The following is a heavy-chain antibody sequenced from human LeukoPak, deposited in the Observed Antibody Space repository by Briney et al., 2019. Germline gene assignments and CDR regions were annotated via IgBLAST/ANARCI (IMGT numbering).Heavy chain of an antibody. Sequence: GGSLRLSCAASGFTFTSYAKHWVRQAPGKGLEGVAVISFAGDIYYYADSEKGIFTIPRDNSRSTMYLHLNSLRPEDTAVYYCARDLASCAGDCYSDGFDYWGQGALVTVSS. CDR2: ISFAGDIY. J-gene: IGHJ4*02. V-gene: IGHV3-30*04. CDR3: ARDLASCAGDCYSDGFDY. CDR1: GFTFTSYA. D-gene: IGHD2-21*02.